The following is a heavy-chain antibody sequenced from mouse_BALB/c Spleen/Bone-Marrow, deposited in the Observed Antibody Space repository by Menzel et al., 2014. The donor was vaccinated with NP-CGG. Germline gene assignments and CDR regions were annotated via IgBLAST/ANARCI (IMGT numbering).Heavy chain of an antibody. CDR1: GYTFTSYW. CDR3: ARGDGFAWFAY. V-gene: IGHV1S81*02. J-gene: IGHJ3*01. D-gene: IGHD3-3*01. Sequence: VKLMESGAELVKPGASVKLSCKASGYTFTSYWMHWVKQRPGQGLEWIGEINPSNGRTNYNEKFKSKATLTVDESSSTAYMQLSSLTSEDSAVYYCARGDGFAWFAYWGQGTLVTVSA. CDR2: INPSNGRT.